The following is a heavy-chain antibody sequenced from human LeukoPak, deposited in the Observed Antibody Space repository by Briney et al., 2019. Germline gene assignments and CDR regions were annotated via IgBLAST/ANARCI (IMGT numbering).Heavy chain of an antibody. Sequence: PGGSLRLSCAASGFSFSTYSMNWVRQAPGKGLEWVSYIRSSGSTIYYADSVKGRFTISRDNAKNSLYLQMNSLRDEDTAVYYCAKGPAHSSGPFDCWGQGTLVTVSS. D-gene: IGHD3-22*01. V-gene: IGHV3-48*02. CDR3: AKGPAHSSGPFDC. J-gene: IGHJ4*02. CDR2: IRSSGSTI. CDR1: GFSFSTYS.